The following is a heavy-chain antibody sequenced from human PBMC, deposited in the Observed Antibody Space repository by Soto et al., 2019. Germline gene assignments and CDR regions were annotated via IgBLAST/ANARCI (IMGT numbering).Heavy chain of an antibody. V-gene: IGHV4-39*01. J-gene: IGHJ4*02. CDR3: ARTVRDGYNWVYFDY. Sequence: PSETLSLTCTVSGGSISSSSYYWGWIRQPPGKGLEWIVSIYYSGSTYYNPSLKSRVTISVDTSKNQFSLKLSSVTAADTAVYYCARTVRDGYNWVYFDYWGQGTLVTVSS. CDR1: GGSISSSSYY. CDR2: IYYSGST. D-gene: IGHD5-12*01.